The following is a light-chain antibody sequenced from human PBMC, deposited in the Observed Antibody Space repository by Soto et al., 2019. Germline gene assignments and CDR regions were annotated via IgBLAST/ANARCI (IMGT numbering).Light chain of an antibody. Sequence: EIVLTQSPGTLSLSPGERATLSCRASQSVSSSYLAWYQQKPGQAPRPLIYGASSRATGIPDRFSGSGSGTDFTLTISRLVPEDFAVYYCQQYGSSTGTFGQGTKVEIK. CDR2: GAS. J-gene: IGKJ1*01. CDR3: QQYGSSTGT. V-gene: IGKV3-20*01. CDR1: QSVSSSY.